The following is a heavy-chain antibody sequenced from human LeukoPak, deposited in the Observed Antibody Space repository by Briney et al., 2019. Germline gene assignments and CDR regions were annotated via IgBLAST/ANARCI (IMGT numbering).Heavy chain of an antibody. CDR1: GFTFSESW. V-gene: IGHV3-7*01. Sequence: GGSLRLSCAASGFTFSESWMSWVRQAPGKGREWVAAIKDDGSEKDYVDSVKGRFTISRDNAKNSLYLQMNSLRAEDTAVYYCATYTNWVAGDVWGQGTTVTVSS. D-gene: IGHD1-1*01. J-gene: IGHJ6*02. CDR3: ATYTNWVAGDV. CDR2: IKDDGSEK.